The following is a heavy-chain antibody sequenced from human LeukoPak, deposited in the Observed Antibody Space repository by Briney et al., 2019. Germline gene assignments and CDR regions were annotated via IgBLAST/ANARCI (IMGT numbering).Heavy chain of an antibody. D-gene: IGHD4-17*01. V-gene: IGHV3-48*03. Sequence: PGGSLRLSCAASGFTFSSYEMTWVRQAPGKGLEWVSYISSSGSTMYYADSVKGRFTISRDNAKNSLYLQMNSLRAEDTAVYYCARYGDYWGQGTLVTVSS. CDR3: ARYGDY. CDR1: GFTFSSYE. J-gene: IGHJ4*02. CDR2: ISSSGSTM.